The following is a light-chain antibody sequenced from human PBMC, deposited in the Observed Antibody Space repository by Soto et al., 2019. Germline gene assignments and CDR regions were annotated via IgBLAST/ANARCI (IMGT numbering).Light chain of an antibody. CDR3: QQYNNWWT. Sequence: EIVMTQSPATLSVSPGERVTLSCRASQSVSSSLAWYQQKPGQAPRLLIHGASTRAIGIPARFSGSGSETEFTLTISSLQSEDCAVYYCQQYNNWWTFGQGTKVEIK. J-gene: IGKJ1*01. CDR2: GAS. CDR1: QSVSSS. V-gene: IGKV3-15*01.